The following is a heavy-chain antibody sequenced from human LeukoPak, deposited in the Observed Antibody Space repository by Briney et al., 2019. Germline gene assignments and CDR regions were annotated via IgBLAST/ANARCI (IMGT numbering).Heavy chain of an antibody. J-gene: IGHJ6*02. CDR2: INQDGRLI. V-gene: IGHV3-7*01. CDR1: GLTFTSHW. CDR3: TGDPIQGVRVYYGMDV. Sequence: GSLRLSCAPSGLTFTSHWMSWVRHAPGKGPEWVANINQDGRLIYYLQCVKGRFTISRDNAKNSLYLKMNSLRVEDTAVYYCTGDPIQGVRVYYGMDVWGQGTTVTVSS.